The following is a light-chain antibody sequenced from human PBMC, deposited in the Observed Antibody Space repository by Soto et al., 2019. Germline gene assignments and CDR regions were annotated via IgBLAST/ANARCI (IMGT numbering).Light chain of an antibody. CDR1: QTINNW. Sequence: DIQMTQSPSTLSASIGDRVTITCRASQTINNWLAWYQQKPGKAPNLLIYHASNLETGVPSRFSGSAFGTEFTLTFSSLQPDDCATYYCQHYNSYPWTFGQGTKVEIK. CDR2: HAS. J-gene: IGKJ1*01. CDR3: QHYNSYPWT. V-gene: IGKV1-5*01.